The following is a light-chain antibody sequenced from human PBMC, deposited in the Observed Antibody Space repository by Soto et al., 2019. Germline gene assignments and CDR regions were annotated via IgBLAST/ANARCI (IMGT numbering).Light chain of an antibody. Sequence: DIQMTQSPSTLSGSVGDRVTITCRASQSVSTYLAWHQQKPGKAPNLLIYKASNLESGVPSRFSGSGSGTEFTLTISSLQPDDSATYYCQQYNGDMYTFGQGTKVDI. V-gene: IGKV1-5*03. CDR2: KAS. CDR1: QSVSTY. J-gene: IGKJ2*01. CDR3: QQYNGDMYT.